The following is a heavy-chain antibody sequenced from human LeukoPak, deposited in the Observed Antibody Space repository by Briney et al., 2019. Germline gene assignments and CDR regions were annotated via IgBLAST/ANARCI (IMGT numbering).Heavy chain of an antibody. CDR2: ISAYNGNT. J-gene: IGHJ6*03. D-gene: IGHD6-13*01. V-gene: IGHV1-18*01. CDR1: GYTFTSYG. CDR3: ARSGYSSSWYPNYYYYYMDV. Sequence: ASVKVSCKASGYTFTSYGISWVRQAPGQGLEWMGWISAYNGNTNYAQKLQGRVTMTTDTSTSTAYMELRSLRSDDTAVYYWARSGYSSSWYPNYYYYYMDVWGKGTTVTVSS.